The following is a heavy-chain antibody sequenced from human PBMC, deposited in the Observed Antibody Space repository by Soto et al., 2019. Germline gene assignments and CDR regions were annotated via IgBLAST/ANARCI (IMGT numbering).Heavy chain of an antibody. D-gene: IGHD4-17*01. V-gene: IGHV3-9*01. CDR2: ISWNNERT. CDR3: AASHGDYNYFNY. J-gene: IGHJ4*02. CDR1: EFSFNNYA. Sequence: EVRLVVSGGGLVQPGRSLRLSCAASEFSFNNYAMHWVRQAPGAGLEWVSFISWNNERTAYAYSVKGRFTISRDNAKNSLFLQMNSLRTEDTAFYYCAASHGDYNYFNYWGQGTPVTVSS.